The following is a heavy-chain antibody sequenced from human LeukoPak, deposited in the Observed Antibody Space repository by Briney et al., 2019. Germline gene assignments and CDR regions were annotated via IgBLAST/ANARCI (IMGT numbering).Heavy chain of an antibody. CDR3: ARRQMILEWFVSDY. CDR1: GGSFSGYY. D-gene: IGHD3-3*01. CDR2: INHSGST. Sequence: SETLSLTCAVYGGSFSGYYWSWIRQPPGKGLEWIGEINHSGSTNYNPSLKSRITISVGTSKNQFSLKLSSVTAADTAVYYCARRQMILEWFVSDYWGQGTLVTVSS. V-gene: IGHV4-34*01. J-gene: IGHJ4*02.